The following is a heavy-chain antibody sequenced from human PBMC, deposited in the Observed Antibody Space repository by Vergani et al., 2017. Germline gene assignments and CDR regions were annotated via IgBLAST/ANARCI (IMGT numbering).Heavy chain of an antibody. V-gene: IGHV3-53*01. J-gene: IGHJ4*02. CDR2: IYSGGST. D-gene: IGHD6-19*01. CDR1: GFTFSSYS. CDR3: AREGSSDWYKRPYYFDY. Sequence: EVQLVESGGGLVQPGGSLRLSCAASGFTFSSYSMSWVRQAPGKGLEWVSVIYSGGSTYYADSVKGRFTISRDNSKNTLYLQMNSLRAEDTAVYYCAREGSSDWYKRPYYFDYWGQGTLVTVSS.